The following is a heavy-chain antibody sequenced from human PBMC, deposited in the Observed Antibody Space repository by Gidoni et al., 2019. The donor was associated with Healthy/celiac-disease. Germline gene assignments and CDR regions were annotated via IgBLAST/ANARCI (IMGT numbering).Heavy chain of an antibody. J-gene: IGHJ2*01. Sequence: QITLKESGPTLVKPTQTLTLTCTFSGFSLSTSGVGVGWIRQPPGKALEWLALIYWNDDKRYSQSLKSRLTITKDTSKNQVVLTMTNMDPVDTATYYCAHSIRFLAIDWYFDLWGRGTLVTVSS. D-gene: IGHD3-3*01. CDR3: AHSIRFLAIDWYFDL. V-gene: IGHV2-5*01. CDR1: GFSLSTSGVG. CDR2: IYWNDDK.